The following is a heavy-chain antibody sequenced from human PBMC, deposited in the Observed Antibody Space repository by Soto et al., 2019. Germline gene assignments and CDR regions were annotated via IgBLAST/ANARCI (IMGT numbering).Heavy chain of an antibody. CDR3: ASTVVTYPYGMDV. J-gene: IGHJ6*02. Sequence: GGSLRLSCAASGFTFSSYSMNWVRQAPGKGLEWVSYISSSSSTVYYADSVKGRFTISRDNAKNSLYLQMNSLRDEDTAVYYCASTVVTYPYGMDVWGQGTTVTVSS. D-gene: IGHD2-15*01. CDR2: ISSSSSTV. CDR1: GFTFSSYS. V-gene: IGHV3-48*02.